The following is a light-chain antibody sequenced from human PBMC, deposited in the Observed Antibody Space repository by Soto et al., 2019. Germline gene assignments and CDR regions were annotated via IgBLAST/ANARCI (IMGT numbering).Light chain of an antibody. CDR2: DVF. J-gene: IGKJ5*01. Sequence: AIQVTQSPSSLSTYVLDTVTITCRSSQGISSAFAWYQQKPGKVPRLLIYDVFNLQSGVPSRFSGSGSGTDFTLTISRLQPEDFATYYCQQLETYPLTFGQGTRLEMK. CDR1: QGISSA. V-gene: IGKV1-13*02. CDR3: QQLETYPLT.